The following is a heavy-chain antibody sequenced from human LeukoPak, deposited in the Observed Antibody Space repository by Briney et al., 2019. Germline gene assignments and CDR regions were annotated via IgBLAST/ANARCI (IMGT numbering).Heavy chain of an antibody. J-gene: IGHJ6*01. Sequence: GGSLRLSCAASGFTFSGFAMSWVRRTPGKGLEWVSGISGSGDNTLYADSVKSRFTISRDNSKNTLYLEMNSLRAEDTAIYYCAKMKGHPLPKYYMDVWGQGTTVTVSS. CDR1: GFTFSGFA. CDR3: AKMKGHPLPKYYMDV. V-gene: IGHV3-23*01. CDR2: ISGSGDNT. D-gene: IGHD1-26*01.